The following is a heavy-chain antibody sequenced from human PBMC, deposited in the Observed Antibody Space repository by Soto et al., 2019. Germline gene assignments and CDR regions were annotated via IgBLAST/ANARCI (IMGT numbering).Heavy chain of an antibody. V-gene: IGHV4-31*03. CDR2: IYSRGST. D-gene: IGHD4-17*01. Sequence: QVQLQESGPGLVKPSHTLSLTCTVSGGSISRGDYYWTSIRQHPGKGLEWIGYIYSRGSTYYNPSHKSCIIISVDTSKKQCSLKLSYVTAADTAIYYCAIGGGHDYSDYGYDYWCQGTLVTVSS. CDR1: GGSISRGDYY. CDR3: AIGGGHDYSDYGYDY. J-gene: IGHJ4*02.